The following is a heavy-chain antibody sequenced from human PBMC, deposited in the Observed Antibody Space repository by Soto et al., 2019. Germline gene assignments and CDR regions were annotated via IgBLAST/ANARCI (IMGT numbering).Heavy chain of an antibody. CDR2: ISSSSSYT. D-gene: IGHD3-10*01. J-gene: IGHJ3*02. CDR1: GFTCSDYY. CDR3: ARLPITRGAFDI. V-gene: IGHV3-11*06. Sequence: PGCCLRLCCAASGFTCSDYYMSWIRQAPGKGLEWVSYISSSSSYTNYADSVKGRFTISRDNAKNSLYLQMNSLRAEDTAVYYCARLPITRGAFDIGGQGTMVPVSS.